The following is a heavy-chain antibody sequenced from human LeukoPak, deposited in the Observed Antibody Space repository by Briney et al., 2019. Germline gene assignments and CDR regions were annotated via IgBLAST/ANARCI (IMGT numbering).Heavy chain of an antibody. Sequence: GGSLRLSCAASGFTFSNAWMSWVRQAPGKGLEWVGRIKSKTDGGTTDYAAPVKGRFTISRDDSKNTLYLQTNSLKTEDTAVYYCTTAEYGDFWSGYYNDYYYYYGMDVWGQGTTVTVSS. CDR1: GFTFSNAW. J-gene: IGHJ6*02. CDR2: IKSKTDGGTT. CDR3: TTAEYGDFWSGYYNDYYYYYGMDV. V-gene: IGHV3-15*01. D-gene: IGHD3-3*01.